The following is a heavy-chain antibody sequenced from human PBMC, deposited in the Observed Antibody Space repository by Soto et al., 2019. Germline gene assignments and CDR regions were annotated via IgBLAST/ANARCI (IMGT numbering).Heavy chain of an antibody. Sequence: GASVKVSCKASGGSLSTNPISWVRQAPGQGLEWMGGTGSGTGPGNHAQEFQGRLTVTADKSTSTVYMELTNLSSEDTAVYYCARRDSGGFYRFFDSWGQGTLVTVSS. J-gene: IGHJ4*02. D-gene: IGHD2-15*01. CDR2: TGSGTGPG. CDR1: GGSLSTNP. V-gene: IGHV1-69*06. CDR3: ARRDSGGFYRFFDS.